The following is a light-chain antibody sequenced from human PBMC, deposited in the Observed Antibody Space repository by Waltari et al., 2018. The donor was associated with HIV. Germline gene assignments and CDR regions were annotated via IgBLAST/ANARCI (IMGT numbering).Light chain of an antibody. CDR1: SSNIGSNY. CDR3: AAWDASLSAWV. J-gene: IGLJ3*02. V-gene: IGLV1-47*01. CDR2: MNN. Sequence: QYVLTQPPSASGTPGQRVTISCSGSSSNIGSNYVYWYQQLPGTAPKLLIYMNNQRPSGVPDRFSGSKSGTSASLAISGLRSEDEADYYCAAWDASLSAWVFGGGTKLTVL.